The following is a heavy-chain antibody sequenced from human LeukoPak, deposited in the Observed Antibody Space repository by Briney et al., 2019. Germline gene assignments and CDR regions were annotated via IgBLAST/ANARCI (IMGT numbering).Heavy chain of an antibody. Sequence: GGSLRLSCAASGFTFSSYSMNWVRQAPGKGLEWVPSISSSSSYIYYADSVKGRFTISRDNAKNSLYLQMNSLRAEDTAVYYCARDPGILSYDYWGQGTLVTVSS. CDR2: ISSSSSYI. CDR1: GFTFSSYS. J-gene: IGHJ4*02. V-gene: IGHV3-21*01. CDR3: ARDPGILSYDY. D-gene: IGHD2-15*01.